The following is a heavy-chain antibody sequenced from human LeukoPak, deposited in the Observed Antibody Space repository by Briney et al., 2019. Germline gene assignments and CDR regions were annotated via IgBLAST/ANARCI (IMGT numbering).Heavy chain of an antibody. D-gene: IGHD5-12*01. J-gene: IGHJ4*02. CDR2: INHSGST. CDR3: AREGGYSGYDRFDY. Sequence: SETLSLTCAVYGGSFSGYYWNWIRQPPGKGLEWIGEINHSGSTNYNPSLKSRVTISVDKSKNQFSLNLNSVTAADTAVYYCAREGGYSGYDRFDYWGQGTLVTVSS. CDR1: GGSFSGYY. V-gene: IGHV4-34*01.